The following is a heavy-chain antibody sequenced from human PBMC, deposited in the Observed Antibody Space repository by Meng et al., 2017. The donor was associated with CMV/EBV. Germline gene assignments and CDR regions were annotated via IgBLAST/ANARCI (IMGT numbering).Heavy chain of an antibody. CDR1: GFTFSSYW. CDR3: ARGAHSGSYYFLDFSLPDY. CDR2: INSDGSST. D-gene: IGHD1-26*01. V-gene: IGHV3-74*01. Sequence: GGSLRLSCAASGFTFSSYWMHWVRQAPGKGLVRVSRINSDGSSTSYADSVKGRFTISRDNAKNTLYLQMNSLRAEDTAVYYCARGAHSGSYYFLDFSLPDYWGQGTLVTVSS. J-gene: IGHJ4*02.